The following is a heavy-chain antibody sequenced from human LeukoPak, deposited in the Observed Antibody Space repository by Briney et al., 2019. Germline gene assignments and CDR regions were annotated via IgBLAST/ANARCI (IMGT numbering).Heavy chain of an antibody. CDR3: GKEVEKHFDLRY. Sequence: GGSLRLSCAASGLTSGIYAMSWVRQAPGKGLEWVSAFSGGGDSFYADSVRGRFSISADKSKNILYLQMNSLRVEDTAVYYCGKEVEKHFDLRYWGQGTPVTVSS. V-gene: IGHV3-23*01. D-gene: IGHD2-15*01. CDR1: GLTSGIYA. CDR2: FSGGGDS. J-gene: IGHJ4*02.